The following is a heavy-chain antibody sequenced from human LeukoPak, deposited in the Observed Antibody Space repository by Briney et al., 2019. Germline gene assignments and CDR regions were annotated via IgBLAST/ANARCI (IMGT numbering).Heavy chain of an antibody. J-gene: IGHJ4*02. CDR3: ARAISYCSGGSCYSVEY. D-gene: IGHD2-15*01. Sequence: GGSLRLSCAASGFTFSSWGMHWVRQAPGKGLEWVAVIWYDGSNKYYADSVKGRFTISRDNSKNTLYLQMNSLRAEDTAVYYCARAISYCSGGSCYSVEYWGQGTLVTVCS. V-gene: IGHV3-33*01. CDR1: GFTFSSWG. CDR2: IWYDGSNK.